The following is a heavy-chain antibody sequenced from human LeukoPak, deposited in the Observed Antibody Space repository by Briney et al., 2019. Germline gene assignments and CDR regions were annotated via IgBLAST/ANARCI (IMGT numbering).Heavy chain of an antibody. D-gene: IGHD5-12*01. V-gene: IGHV4-59*01. J-gene: IGHJ4*02. CDR3: AREGEGSGYENYYFDY. Sequence: PSETLSLTCIVSGGSISSYYWSWIRQPPGKGLEWIGYIYYGGNANYNPSLKSRVTISVDTSMNRFSLKLSSVTAADTAVYYCAREGEGSGYENYYFDYWGQGILVTVSS. CDR2: IYYGGNA. CDR1: GGSISSYY.